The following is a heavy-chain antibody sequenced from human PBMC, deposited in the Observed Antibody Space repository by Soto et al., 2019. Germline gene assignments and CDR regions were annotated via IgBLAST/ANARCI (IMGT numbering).Heavy chain of an antibody. CDR2: ISYDGSST. Sequence: QVHLEESGGGVVQPGRSLRLSCAASGFTFRDYAFHWVRQAPGKGLEWVTLISYDGSSTLFADSVKGRFTISRDNSQKTLYLQMNSLRAEDTAVYYCARKGMAARKYFHKYLDVWGQGTTVIVSS. CDR1: GFTFRDYA. D-gene: IGHD6-6*01. CDR3: ARKGMAARKYFHKYLDV. V-gene: IGHV3-30-3*01. J-gene: IGHJ6*02.